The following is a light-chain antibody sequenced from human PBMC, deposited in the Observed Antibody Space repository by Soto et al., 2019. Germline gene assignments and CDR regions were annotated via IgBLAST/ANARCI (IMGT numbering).Light chain of an antibody. J-gene: IGLJ1*01. V-gene: IGLV2-14*01. Sequence: QSVLTQPPSASGSPGQSVTISCTGTSSDVGGYKYVSWYQQHPGKAPKLMIHEVSNRPSGVSNRFSGSKSGNTASLTISGLQAEDEADYYCSSYTSSSTLSYVFGTGTKVTVL. CDR2: EVS. CDR3: SSYTSSSTLSYV. CDR1: SSDVGGYKY.